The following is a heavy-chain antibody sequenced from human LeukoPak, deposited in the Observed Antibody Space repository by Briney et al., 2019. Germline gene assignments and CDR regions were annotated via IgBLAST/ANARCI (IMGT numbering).Heavy chain of an antibody. J-gene: IGHJ4*02. CDR2: ISSNSDNT. CDR3: ARDWGSIKVIADY. V-gene: IGHV1-18*01. CDR1: GYTFTSYG. D-gene: IGHD7-27*01. Sequence: GAPGKVSCKAAGYTFTSYGISWVRQAPGQGLEWMGWISSNSDNTNYAQKLQGRVTMTTDTSTSTAYMELRSLRSDDTALYFCARDWGSIKVIADYWGQGTLVTVSS.